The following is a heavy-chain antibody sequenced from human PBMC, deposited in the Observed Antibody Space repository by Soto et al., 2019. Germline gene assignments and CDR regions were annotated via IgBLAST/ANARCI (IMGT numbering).Heavy chain of an antibody. CDR1: GGSITSGGYY. CDR2: TFDRGG. Sequence: KPSETLSLTCTVSGGSITSGGYYWNWIRQYPEKGLEWIGYTFDRGGNYNPSLRSRVIISADTSKNQFSLTLSSLTAADTAVYYCARAVLEAGVYGWFDTWGQGTLVTVSS. J-gene: IGHJ5*02. CDR3: ARAVLEAGVYGWFDT. D-gene: IGHD1-1*01. V-gene: IGHV4-31*03.